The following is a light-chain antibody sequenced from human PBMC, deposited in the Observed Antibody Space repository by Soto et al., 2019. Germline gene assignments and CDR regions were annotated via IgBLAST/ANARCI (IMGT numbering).Light chain of an antibody. CDR1: QSVRSDY. V-gene: IGKV3-20*01. Sequence: PGDRATLSCRASQSVRSDYFAWYQQKPGQAPRVIIFGVSTRATAIPDRFSGSGSGTDFTLTISRLEPEDFALYYCQQYGNSPRTFGGGTKVDIK. J-gene: IGKJ4*01. CDR3: QQYGNSPRT. CDR2: GVS.